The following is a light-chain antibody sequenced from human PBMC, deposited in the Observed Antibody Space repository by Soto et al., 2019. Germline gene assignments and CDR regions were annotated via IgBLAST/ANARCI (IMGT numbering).Light chain of an antibody. Sequence: DIVVSQYPATLSLSRGERATVCCRASQSVSSYLAWYQQKPGQAPRLLIYDASNRATGIPARFSGSGSGTDFTLTISSLEPEDFAVYYCQQYGSLSWTFGQGTKVDNK. CDR2: DAS. CDR1: QSVSSY. V-gene: IGKV3-11*01. CDR3: QQYGSLSWT. J-gene: IGKJ1*01.